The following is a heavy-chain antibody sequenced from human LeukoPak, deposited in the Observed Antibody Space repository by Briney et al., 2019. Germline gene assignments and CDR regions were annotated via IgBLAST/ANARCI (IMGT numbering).Heavy chain of an antibody. Sequence: PSGTLSLTCAVSGGSISSSNWWSWVRQPPGKGLEWIGSIYFSGGTYYNASLKSRVTISVDTSKNQFSLKLSSVTAADTAVYYCARQTGSGLFSLPGGQGTLVTVSS. J-gene: IGHJ4*02. CDR2: IYFSGGT. CDR3: ARQTGSGLFSLP. V-gene: IGHV4-4*02. D-gene: IGHD3-10*01. CDR1: GGSISSSNW.